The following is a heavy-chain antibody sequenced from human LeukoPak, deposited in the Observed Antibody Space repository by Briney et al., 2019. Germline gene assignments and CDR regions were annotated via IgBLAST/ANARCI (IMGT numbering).Heavy chain of an antibody. CDR1: GGTFSSYA. CDR3: ARDASGYSMGV. J-gene: IGHJ6*02. Sequence: ASVKVSCKASGGTFSSYAISWVRQAPGQGLEWMGRIIPILGIANYAQKFQGRVTITADKSTSTAYMELSSLRSEDTAVYYCARDASGYSMGVWGQGTTVTVSS. V-gene: IGHV1-69*04. CDR2: IIPILGIA. D-gene: IGHD2-15*01.